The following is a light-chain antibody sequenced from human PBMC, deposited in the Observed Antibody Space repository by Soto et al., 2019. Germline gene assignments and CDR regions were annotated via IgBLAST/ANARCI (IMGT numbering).Light chain of an antibody. V-gene: IGLV2-14*01. CDR3: QSYDRSLSGSV. Sequence: QLVLTQPASVSGSPGQSITISCTGTSRDVGGYNSVSWYQQHPGKAPKLLIFGNDNRPSGVPDRFSGSRSGTSASLAITGLQAEDEADYYCQSYDRSLSGSVFGAGTKLTVL. J-gene: IGLJ1*01. CDR2: GND. CDR1: SRDVGGYNS.